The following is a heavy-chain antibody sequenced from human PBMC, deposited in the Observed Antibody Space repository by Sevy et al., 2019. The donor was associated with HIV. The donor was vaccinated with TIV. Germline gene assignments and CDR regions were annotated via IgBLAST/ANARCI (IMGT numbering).Heavy chain of an antibody. CDR3: AKREGSCSGGSCYFDY. Sequence: GGSLRLSCAASGFTFSSYAMSWVRQAPGKGLEWVSAISGSGGSTYYEDSVKGRFTISRDNSKNTLYLQMNSLRAEDTAVYYCAKREGSCSGGSCYFDYWGQGTLVTVSS. CDR1: GFTFSSYA. CDR2: ISGSGGST. V-gene: IGHV3-23*01. J-gene: IGHJ4*02. D-gene: IGHD2-15*01.